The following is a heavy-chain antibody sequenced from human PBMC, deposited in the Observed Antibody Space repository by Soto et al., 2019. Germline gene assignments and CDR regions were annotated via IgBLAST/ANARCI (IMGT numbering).Heavy chain of an antibody. Sequence: SVKVSYKASGGTFSSYAISWVRQAPGQGLEWMGGIIAILGTANFPQKFQGRVNITADDSPSTAYMEVGSLSADDTAVYYWARVKAIMLWVRQYDYYYSGMDVWGQGTTVTVSS. CDR1: GGTFSSYA. J-gene: IGHJ6*02. V-gene: IGHV1-69*13. CDR3: ARVKAIMLWVRQYDYYYSGMDV. D-gene: IGHD2-8*01. CDR2: IIAILGTA.